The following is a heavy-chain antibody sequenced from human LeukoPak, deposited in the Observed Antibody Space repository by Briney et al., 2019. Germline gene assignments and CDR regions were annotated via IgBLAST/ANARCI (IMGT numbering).Heavy chain of an antibody. V-gene: IGHV3-7*04. CDR1: GFIFTNYW. J-gene: IGHJ4*02. D-gene: IGHD2-2*01. Sequence: GGSLRLSCAASGFIFTNYWMSWVRQAPGKGLEWVANIKYDESEEYYVDSVEGRFTVSRDNAKNSLYLQMRSLRAEDSAVYYCARGFVHCTSSSCFFYFDYWGQGALVTVSS. CDR3: ARGFVHCTSSSCFFYFDY. CDR2: IKYDESEE.